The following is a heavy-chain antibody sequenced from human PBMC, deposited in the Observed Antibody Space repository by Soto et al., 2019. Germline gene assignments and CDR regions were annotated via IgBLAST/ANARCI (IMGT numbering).Heavy chain of an antibody. CDR3: ARCPTGGYYYGMDV. V-gene: IGHV4-39*01. Sequence: KASETLSLTCTVSGGSISSSSYYWGWIRQPPGKGLEWIGSIYYSGSTYYNPSLKSRVTISVDTSKNQFSLKLRSVTAADTAVYYCARCPTGGYYYGMDVWGQGTTVTVSS. CDR1: GGSISSSSYY. J-gene: IGHJ6*02. CDR2: IYYSGST.